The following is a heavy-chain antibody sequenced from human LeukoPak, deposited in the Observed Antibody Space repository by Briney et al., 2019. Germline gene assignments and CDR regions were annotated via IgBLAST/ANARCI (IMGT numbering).Heavy chain of an antibody. CDR2: IKSKTDGGTT. J-gene: IGHJ4*02. D-gene: IGHD3-3*01. CDR1: GFTFSSYE. Sequence: PGGSLRLSCAASGFTFSSYEMNWVRQAPGKGLEWVGRIKSKTDGGTTDYAAPVKGRFTISRDDSKNTLYLQMNSLKTEDTAVYYCTVRLGNQLRFLEWLLDYWGQGTLVTVSS. V-gene: IGHV3-15*01. CDR3: TVRLGNQLRFLEWLLDY.